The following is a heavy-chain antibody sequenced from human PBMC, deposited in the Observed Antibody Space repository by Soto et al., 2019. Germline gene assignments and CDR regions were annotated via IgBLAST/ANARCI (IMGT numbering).Heavy chain of an antibody. CDR2: ISGNGYNT. D-gene: IGHD1-7*01. J-gene: IGHJ4*02. CDR1: GFTFSSYA. V-gene: IGHV3-23*01. CDR3: ASTPWNYGENRYFDY. Sequence: GSLRLSCAASGFTFSSYAMSWVRQAPGKGLEWVSTISGNGYNTYDADSVKGRFTISRDYSKNTLFLQMNSLRVEDTAIYYCASTPWNYGENRYFDYWGQGTLVTVSS.